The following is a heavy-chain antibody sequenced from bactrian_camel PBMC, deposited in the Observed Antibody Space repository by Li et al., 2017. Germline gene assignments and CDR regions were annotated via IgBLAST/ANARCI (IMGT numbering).Heavy chain of an antibody. D-gene: IGHD5*01. CDR1: GFTFSSTY. Sequence: VQLVESGGGLVQFGGSLRLSCAVSGFTFSSTYMSWVRQAPGKGLEWVYSIHTDGRRTWYADSVKGRFAISRDNARNILWLQLNSLKSEDTALYFCAKDSVAWVGGQFNYWGQGTQVTVS. V-gene: IGHV3-2*01. J-gene: IGHJ4*01. CDR3: AKDSVAWVGGQFNY. CDR2: IHTDGRRT.